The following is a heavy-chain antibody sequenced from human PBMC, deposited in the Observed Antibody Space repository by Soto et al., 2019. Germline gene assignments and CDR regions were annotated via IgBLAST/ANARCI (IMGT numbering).Heavy chain of an antibody. CDR1: GGSISSYY. CDR3: AREYSSYVFDWFDP. V-gene: IGHV4-59*01. D-gene: IGHD6-19*01. Sequence: SETLSLTCTVSGGSISSYYWSWIRQPPGKGLEWIGYIYYSGSTNYNPSLKSRVTISVDTSKNQFSLKLSSVTAAGTAVYYCAREYSSYVFDWFDPWGQGNLVTVSX. CDR2: IYYSGST. J-gene: IGHJ5*02.